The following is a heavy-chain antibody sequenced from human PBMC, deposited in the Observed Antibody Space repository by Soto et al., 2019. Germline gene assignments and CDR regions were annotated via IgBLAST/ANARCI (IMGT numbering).Heavy chain of an antibody. D-gene: IGHD1-7*01. J-gene: IGHJ4*02. Sequence: GSLRLSCVASGFTFSRYWMHWVRQPPGKGLVWVSRINTDGSSTDYADSVKGRFTVSRDNAKNTLFLQMNSLRAEDTAVYYCAKPPWNYVVPFDYWGQGTLVTVSS. V-gene: IGHV3-74*01. CDR3: AKPPWNYVVPFDY. CDR1: GFTFSRYW. CDR2: INTDGSST.